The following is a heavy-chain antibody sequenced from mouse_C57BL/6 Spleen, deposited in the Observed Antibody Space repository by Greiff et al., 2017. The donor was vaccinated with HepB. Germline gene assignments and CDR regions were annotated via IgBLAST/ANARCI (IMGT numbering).Heavy chain of an antibody. CDR1: GFNIKNTY. J-gene: IGHJ2*01. CDR2: IDPANGNT. V-gene: IGHV14-3*01. Sequence: VHVKQSVAELVRPGASVKLSCTASGFNIKNTYMHWVKQRPEQGLEWIGRIDPANGNTKYAPKFQGKATITADTSSNTAYLQLSSLTSEDTAIYYCARVTTVGEDYFDYWGQGTTLTVSS. D-gene: IGHD1-1*01. CDR3: ARVTTVGEDYFDY.